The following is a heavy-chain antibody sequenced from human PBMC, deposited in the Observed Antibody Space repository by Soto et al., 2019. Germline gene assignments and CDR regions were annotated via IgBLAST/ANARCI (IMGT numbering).Heavy chain of an antibody. J-gene: IGHJ6*02. CDR3: ARQHYADDSWSGYQYYYYYGMDV. D-gene: IGHD3-3*01. CDR1: GFIFNKYS. V-gene: IGHV3-48*02. CDR2: ISSTSGTI. Sequence: EVQLVESGGGLVQPGGSLRLSCAASGFIFNKYSMNWVRQAPGKGLEWISYISSTSGTIFYADSVQGRIIVSRDNAKNSLDLQRKSLRDQDTAVYYCARQHYADDSWSGYQYYYYYGMDVWGQGTTVTVSS.